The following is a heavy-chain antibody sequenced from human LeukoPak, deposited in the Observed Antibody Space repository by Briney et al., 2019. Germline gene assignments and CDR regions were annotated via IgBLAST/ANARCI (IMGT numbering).Heavy chain of an antibody. J-gene: IGHJ5*02. Sequence: GGSLRLSCAASGFTFSSYSMNRVRQAPGKGLEWVSSISSSSSYIYYADSVKGRFTISRDNAKNSLYLQMNSLRAEDTAVYYCARDYSSSWYRRNWFDPWGQGTLVTVSS. CDR1: GFTFSSYS. V-gene: IGHV3-21*01. CDR2: ISSSSSYI. D-gene: IGHD6-13*01. CDR3: ARDYSSSWYRRNWFDP.